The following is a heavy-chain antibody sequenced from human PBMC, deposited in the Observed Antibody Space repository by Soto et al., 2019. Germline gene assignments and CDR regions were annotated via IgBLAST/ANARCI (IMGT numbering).Heavy chain of an antibody. J-gene: IGHJ4*02. V-gene: IGHV4-34*01. CDR3: GRVVIKMAIQSSDS. CDR1: GGSLSGYY. CDR2: VNPGGIT. Sequence: SETLSLTCAVYGGSLSGYYWTWIRQPPGKGLEWIGEVNPGGITNYSPSVKSRLKISLDTSKKEVSLETTSVTAADTAVYYCGRVVIKMAIQSSDSWGPGTLVTVS.